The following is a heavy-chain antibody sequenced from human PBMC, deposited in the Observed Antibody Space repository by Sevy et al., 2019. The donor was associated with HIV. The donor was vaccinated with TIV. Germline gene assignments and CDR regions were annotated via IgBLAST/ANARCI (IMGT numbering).Heavy chain of an antibody. D-gene: IGHD6-13*01. CDR3: ARVKQQLVLQCFDY. J-gene: IGHJ4*02. Sequence: SETLSLTCAVSGYSISSGYYWGWIRQPPGKGLEWIGSIYHSGSTYYNPSLKSRVTISVDTSKNQFSLKLSSVTAADTAVYYCARVKQQLVLQCFDYWGQGTLVTVSS. CDR1: GYSISSGYY. V-gene: IGHV4-38-2*01. CDR2: IYHSGST.